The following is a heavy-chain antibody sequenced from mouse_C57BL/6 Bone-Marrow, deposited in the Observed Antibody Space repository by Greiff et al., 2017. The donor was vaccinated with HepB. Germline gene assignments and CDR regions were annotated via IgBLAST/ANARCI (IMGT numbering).Heavy chain of an antibody. CDR1: GFSLTSYG. D-gene: IGHD2-3*01. CDR3: ARKIGDGYPAWFAY. CDR2: IWSGGST. J-gene: IGHJ3*01. V-gene: IGHV2-2*01. Sequence: QVQLQQSGPGLVQPSQSLSITCTVSGFSLTSYGVHWVRQSPGKGLEWLGVIWSGGSTDYNAAFISRLSISKANSKSQVFVKMNSLQADDTAIYYCARKIGDGYPAWFAYWGQGTLVTVSA.